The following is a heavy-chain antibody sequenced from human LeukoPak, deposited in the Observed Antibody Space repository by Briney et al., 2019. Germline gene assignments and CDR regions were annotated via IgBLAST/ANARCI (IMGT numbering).Heavy chain of an antibody. CDR1: GTSFTHYY. CDR3: ARGPGTVGLSP. CDR2: INHSGDT. D-gene: IGHD1/OR15-1a*01. J-gene: IGHJ5*02. V-gene: IGHV4-34*01. Sequence: SETLSLTCNVSGTSFTHYYWSWIRQSPEKGLEWIGQINHSGDTSYNPSLRSRITLSVDRSKNQFSLKVTSVTAADTGVYYCARGPGTVGLSPWGQGTLVTVSS.